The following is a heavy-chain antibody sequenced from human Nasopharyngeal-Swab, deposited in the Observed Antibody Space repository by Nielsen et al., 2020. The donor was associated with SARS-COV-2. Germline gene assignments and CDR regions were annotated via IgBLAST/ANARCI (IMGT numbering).Heavy chain of an antibody. J-gene: IGHJ4*02. CDR3: ARGTSYWRGIDY. CDR2: ISPDGRGT. V-gene: IGHV3-74*01. Sequence: GESLKISCAASGFTFSRDWMHWVRQPPGKGLVGVSRISPDGRGTYFADSVKGRFTISRDNAKNTLYLQMNSLRVEDTAVYFCARGTSYWRGIDYWGQGTLVTVSS. CDR1: GFTFSRDW. D-gene: IGHD1-14*01.